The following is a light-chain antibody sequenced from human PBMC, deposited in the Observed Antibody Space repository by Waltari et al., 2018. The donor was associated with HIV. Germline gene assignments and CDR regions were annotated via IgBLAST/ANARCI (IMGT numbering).Light chain of an antibody. V-gene: IGLV3-21*02. Sequence: SYVLTQPPSVSVAPGQTARITGGGSSIGSKSVHWYQQKPGQAPVLVVSDDSDRPSGIPERFSGSKSGNTATLTISRVEAGDEADYYCQVWYSLTDPVVFGGGTKLTVL. J-gene: IGLJ2*01. CDR2: DDS. CDR1: SIGSKS. CDR3: QVWYSLTDPVV.